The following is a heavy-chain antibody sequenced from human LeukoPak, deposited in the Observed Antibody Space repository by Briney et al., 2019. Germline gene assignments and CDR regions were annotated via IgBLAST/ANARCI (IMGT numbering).Heavy chain of an antibody. CDR3: ARLRDDTPY. CDR2: ISGSGGST. CDR1: GFTFSSYA. V-gene: IGHV3-23*01. D-gene: IGHD3-22*01. Sequence: GGSLRLSCAASGFTFSSYAMSWVRQAPGKGLEWVSAISGSGGSTYYADSVKGRFTISRDNAKNSLYLQMSSLRAEDTAIYYCARLRDDTPYWGQGTLVTVSS. J-gene: IGHJ4*02.